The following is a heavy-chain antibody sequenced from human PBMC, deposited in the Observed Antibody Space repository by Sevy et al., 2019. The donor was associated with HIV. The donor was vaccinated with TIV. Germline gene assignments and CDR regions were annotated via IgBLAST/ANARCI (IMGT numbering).Heavy chain of an antibody. Sequence: GGSLRLSCAASGFTFSSYGMHWVRQAPGKGLEWVAVISYDGSNKYYADSVKGRFTISRDNSKNTLYLQMNSLRAEDTAVYYCAKDLDYCDSSGYYPIDYWGQGTLVTVSS. CDR1: GFTFSSYG. CDR3: AKDLDYCDSSGYYPIDY. J-gene: IGHJ4*02. D-gene: IGHD3-22*01. CDR2: ISYDGSNK. V-gene: IGHV3-30*18.